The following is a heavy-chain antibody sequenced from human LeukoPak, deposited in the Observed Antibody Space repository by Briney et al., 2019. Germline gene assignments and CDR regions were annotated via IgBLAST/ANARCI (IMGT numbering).Heavy chain of an antibody. J-gene: IGHJ4*02. CDR1: GGSISSGGYS. CDR3: ARVVGSYYAVAFFDY. V-gene: IGHV4-30-2*01. CDR2: IYHSGST. D-gene: IGHD1-26*01. Sequence: SETLSLTCAVSGGSISSGGYSWSWIRQPPGKGLEWIGYIYHSGSTYYNPSLKSRVTISVDRSKTQFSLKLSSVTAADTAVYYCARVVGSYYAVAFFDYWGQGTLVTVSS.